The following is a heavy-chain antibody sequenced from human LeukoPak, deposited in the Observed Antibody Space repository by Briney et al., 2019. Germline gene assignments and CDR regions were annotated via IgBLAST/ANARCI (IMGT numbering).Heavy chain of an antibody. J-gene: IGHJ4*02. CDR2: IYNGGSA. CDR3: ASGNDYSNYYFDY. D-gene: IGHD4-11*01. CDR1: GGSISSSSYY. V-gene: IGHV4-61*05. Sequence: SETLSLTCTVSGGSISSSSYYWGWIRQPPGKGLEWIGNIYNGGSASYNPSLKSRLTISEDTSRNQFSLKLSSVTAADTAVYYCASGNDYSNYYFDYWGQGTLVTVSS.